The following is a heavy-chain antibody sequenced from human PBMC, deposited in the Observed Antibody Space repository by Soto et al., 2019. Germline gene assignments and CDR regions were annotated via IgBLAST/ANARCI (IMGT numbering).Heavy chain of an antibody. CDR1: GYTFTSYD. CDR3: AREMQARGMDV. Sequence: QVHLVQSGAEVKKPGASVKVSCKASGYTFTSYDINWVRQATGQGLEWMGWMNPNSGNTGYAQKFQGRVNLTRNTYIGTGYMELSSVRSEDPAVYYCAREMQARGMDVGGRGTTVTVSS. J-gene: IGHJ6*02. CDR2: MNPNSGNT. V-gene: IGHV1-8*01.